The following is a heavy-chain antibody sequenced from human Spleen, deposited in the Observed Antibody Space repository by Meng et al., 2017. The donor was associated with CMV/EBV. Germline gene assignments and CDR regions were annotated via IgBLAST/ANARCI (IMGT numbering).Heavy chain of an antibody. D-gene: IGHD6-19*01. J-gene: IGHJ4*02. V-gene: IGHV4-34*01. CDR1: GGSFSGYY. Sequence: YGGSFSGYYWSWIRQPPGKGLEWIGEINHSGSTNYNPSLKSRVTISVDTSKNQFSLKLSSVTAADTAVYYCARGLLWGAVAGPPFDYWGQGTLVTVSS. CDR2: INHSGST. CDR3: ARGLLWGAVAGPPFDY.